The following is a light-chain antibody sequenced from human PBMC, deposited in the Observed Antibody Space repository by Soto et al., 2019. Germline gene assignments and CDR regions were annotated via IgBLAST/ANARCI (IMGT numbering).Light chain of an antibody. J-gene: IGLJ2*01. Sequence: QSVLTQPPSVSGAPGQRVTISCTGSSSNIGAGYDVHWYQQLPGTAPKLLIYGNINRPSGLPDRFSGSKSGTSASLAITGLQAEDEADYYCQTWGTGIRVFGGGTQLTVL. CDR3: QTWGTGIRV. V-gene: IGLV1-40*01. CDR2: GNI. CDR1: SSNIGAGYD.